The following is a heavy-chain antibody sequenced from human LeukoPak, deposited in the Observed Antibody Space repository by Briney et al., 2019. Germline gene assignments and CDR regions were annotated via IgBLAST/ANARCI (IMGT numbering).Heavy chain of an antibody. CDR2: ISGSGGST. CDR1: GFTFSSYA. J-gene: IGHJ1*01. CDR3: AKLPHSIYEKYFQH. V-gene: IGHV3-23*01. D-gene: IGHD5/OR15-5a*01. Sequence: SGGSLRLSCAASGFTFSSYAMSWVRQAPGKGLEWVSAISGSGGSTYCADSVKGRFTISRDNSKNTLYLQMNSLRAEDTAVYYCAKLPHSIYEKYFQHWGQGTLVTVSS.